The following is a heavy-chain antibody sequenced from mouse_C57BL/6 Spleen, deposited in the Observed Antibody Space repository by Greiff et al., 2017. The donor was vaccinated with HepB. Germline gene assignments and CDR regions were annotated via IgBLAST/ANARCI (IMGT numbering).Heavy chain of an antibody. CDR3: ARKNYGNYPYAMDY. V-gene: IGHV1-50*01. Sequence: VQLQQPGAELVKPGASVKLSCKASGYTFTSYWMQWVKQRPGQGLEWIGEIDPSDSYTNYNQKFKGKATLTVDTSSSTAYMQLSSLTSEDSAVYYCARKNYGNYPYAMDYWGQGTSVTVSS. CDR1: GYTFTSYW. J-gene: IGHJ4*01. CDR2: IDPSDSYT. D-gene: IGHD2-1*01.